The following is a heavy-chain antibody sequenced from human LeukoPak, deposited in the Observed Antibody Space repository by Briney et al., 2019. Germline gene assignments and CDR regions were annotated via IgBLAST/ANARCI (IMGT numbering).Heavy chain of an antibody. Sequence: SQTLSLTCTVSGGSISSGGYYWGWIRQHPGKGLEWIRYIYYSGSTYYNPSLKSRVTISVDTSKNQFSLKLSSVTAADTAVYYCARVAPMVRWKGNWFDPWGQGTLVTVSS. V-gene: IGHV4-31*03. J-gene: IGHJ5*02. CDR3: ARVAPMVRWKGNWFDP. D-gene: IGHD3-10*01. CDR2: IYYSGST. CDR1: GGSISSGGYY.